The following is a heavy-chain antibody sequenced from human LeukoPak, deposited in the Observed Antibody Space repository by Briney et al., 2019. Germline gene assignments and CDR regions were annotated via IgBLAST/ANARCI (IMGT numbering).Heavy chain of an antibody. CDR3: ARGRSKWELLGGAFDI. CDR1: GYTFTSYD. CDR2: MNPNSGNT. Sequence: GASVKVPCKASGYTFTSYDINWVRQATGQGLEWMGWMNPNSGNTGYAQKFQGRVTMTRNTSISTAYMELSSLRSEDTAVYYCARGRSKWELLGGAFDIWGQGTMVTVSS. V-gene: IGHV1-8*01. D-gene: IGHD1-26*01. J-gene: IGHJ3*02.